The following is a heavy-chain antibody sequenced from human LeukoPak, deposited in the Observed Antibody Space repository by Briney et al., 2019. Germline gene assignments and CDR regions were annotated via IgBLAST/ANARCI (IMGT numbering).Heavy chain of an antibody. V-gene: IGHV4-59*01. CDR2: IYYSGST. J-gene: IGHJ4*02. CDR3: ARARRIAAADY. Sequence: SETLSLTCTVSGGSNSSYYWSWIRQPPGKGLEWIGYIYYSGSTNYNPSLKSRVTISVDTSKNQFSLKLSSVTAADTAVYYCARARRIAAADYWGQGTLVTVSS. D-gene: IGHD6-13*01. CDR1: GGSNSSYY.